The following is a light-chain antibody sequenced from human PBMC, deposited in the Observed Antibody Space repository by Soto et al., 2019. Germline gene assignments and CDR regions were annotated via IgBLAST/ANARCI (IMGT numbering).Light chain of an antibody. J-gene: IGKJ4*01. CDR2: GAS. V-gene: IGKV3-20*01. CDR1: QSVGTY. Sequence: EIVLTQSPGTLSLSPGERATLSCRASQSVGTYLAWYQQKPGQAPRLLIYGASSRATGIPDRFSGSGSGTDFTLTISRLEPEDFAVYYCQKYVSTPLTFGGGTKVEIK. CDR3: QKYVSTPLT.